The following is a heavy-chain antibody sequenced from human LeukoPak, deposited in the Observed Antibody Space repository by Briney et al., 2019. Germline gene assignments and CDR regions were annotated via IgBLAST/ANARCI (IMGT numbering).Heavy chain of an antibody. Sequence: SETLSFTCTVSGGSINSYYWSWIRQPPGKGLEWIGYIYYSGSTNYNPSLKSRVTISVDTSKNQFSLKLSSVTAADTAVYYCARALRGSYYVHFDYWGQGTLVTVSS. J-gene: IGHJ4*02. D-gene: IGHD2-15*01. CDR3: ARALRGSYYVHFDY. CDR1: GGSINSYY. CDR2: IYYSGST. V-gene: IGHV4-59*01.